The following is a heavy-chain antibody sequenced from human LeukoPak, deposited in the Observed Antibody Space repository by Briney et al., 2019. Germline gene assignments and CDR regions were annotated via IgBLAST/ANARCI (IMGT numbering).Heavy chain of an antibody. CDR1: GGSFSGYC. Sequence: SETLSLTCSVYGGSFSGYCCVWLRQAPEKGLEWIGEINHSGFTNYNPSLKSRVTISIDTSKNQFSLKLSSVTAADSAVYFCARYLSGDYKPPYDSWGQGTLVTVSS. D-gene: IGHD3-10*02. V-gene: IGHV4-34*01. J-gene: IGHJ4*02. CDR2: INHSGFT. CDR3: ARYLSGDYKPPYDS.